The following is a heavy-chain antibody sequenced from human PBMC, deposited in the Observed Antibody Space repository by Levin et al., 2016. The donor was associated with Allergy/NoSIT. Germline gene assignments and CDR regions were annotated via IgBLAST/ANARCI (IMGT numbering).Heavy chain of an antibody. CDR2: ISYSGST. CDR3: ARDLDADNYFDY. Sequence: WIRQPPGKGLEWIGYISYSGSTRSNPSRKSRVAISVDTSKNQFSLRLTSVTAANTAVYYCARDLDADNYFDYWGQGILVTVSS. J-gene: IGHJ4*02. V-gene: IGHV4-59*01. D-gene: IGHD3-9*01.